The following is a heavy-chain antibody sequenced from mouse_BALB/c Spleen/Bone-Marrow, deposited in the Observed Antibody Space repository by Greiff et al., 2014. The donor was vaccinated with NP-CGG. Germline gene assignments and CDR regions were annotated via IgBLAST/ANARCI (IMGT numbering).Heavy chain of an antibody. Sequence: QVQLKESGPGLVKPSQSLSITCTVSGFSLTTYGLHWVRQSPGKGLEWLGVIWSGGGTDYNAAFISRLIITKDNSKSQVFFKMNSLQTNDTAMYYCARKGYTGYFDVWGAGTTVTVSS. CDR3: ARKGYTGYFDV. D-gene: IGHD2-2*01. J-gene: IGHJ1*01. CDR2: IWSGGGT. V-gene: IGHV2-2*02. CDR1: GFSLTTYG.